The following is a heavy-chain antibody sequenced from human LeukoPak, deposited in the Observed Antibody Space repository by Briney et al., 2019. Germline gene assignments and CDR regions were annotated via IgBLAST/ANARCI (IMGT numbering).Heavy chain of an antibody. CDR2: IYGTGST. CDR1: GYSLGKNYY. J-gene: IGHJ4*02. V-gene: IGHV4-38-2*01. Sequence: PSETLSLTCAVSGYSLGKNYYWGWIRQPPGKGLEWIGRIYGTGSTSYNPSLMNRVTMSVDTSKNHFSLKLTSVTAADTAVYYCTRGGDVYKLGNFWGQGTLVTVSS. D-gene: IGHD5-24*01. CDR3: TRGGDVYKLGNF.